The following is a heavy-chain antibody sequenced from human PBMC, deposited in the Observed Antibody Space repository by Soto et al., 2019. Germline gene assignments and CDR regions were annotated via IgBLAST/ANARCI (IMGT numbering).Heavy chain of an antibody. V-gene: IGHV1-18*04. CDR1: GYSFTNYG. J-gene: IGHJ4*02. D-gene: IGHD2-15*01. Sequence: ASVRVSCKTSGYSFTNYGINWVRQAPGQGLEWMGWISPFTGDTHYTQSLQGRITVTTDTSTNTAYMELRSLRSADTAVYYCARSCSGGSCHSAYWGQGTLVTVSS. CDR2: ISPFTGDT. CDR3: ARSCSGGSCHSAY.